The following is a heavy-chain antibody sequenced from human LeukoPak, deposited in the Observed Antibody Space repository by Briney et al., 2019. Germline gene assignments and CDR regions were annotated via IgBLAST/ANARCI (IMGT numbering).Heavy chain of an antibody. CDR1: GGSISSSSYY. CDR3: ARDLYGHSNDFWSADSPYYYYMDV. Sequence: SETLSLTCTVSGGSISSSSYYWGWIRQPPGKGLEWIGSIYYSGSTYYNPSLKSRVTISVDTSKNQFSLKLSSVTAADTAVYYCARDLYGHSNDFWSADSPYYYYMDVWGKGTTVTVSS. J-gene: IGHJ6*03. D-gene: IGHD3-3*01. CDR2: IYYSGST. V-gene: IGHV4-39*07.